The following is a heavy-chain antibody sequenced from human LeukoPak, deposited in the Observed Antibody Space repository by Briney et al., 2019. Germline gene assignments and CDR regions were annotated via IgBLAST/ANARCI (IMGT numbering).Heavy chain of an antibody. CDR1: GFTFSSYA. D-gene: IGHD3-10*01. CDR3: ALWGPSGMDV. J-gene: IGHJ6*02. V-gene: IGHV3-30-3*01. CDR2: ISYDGSNK. Sequence: GGSLRLSCAASGFTFSSYAMHWVRQAPGKGLEWVAVISYDGSNKCYADSVKGRFTISRDNSKNTLYLQMNSLRAEDTAVYYCALWGPSGMDVWGQGTTVTVSS.